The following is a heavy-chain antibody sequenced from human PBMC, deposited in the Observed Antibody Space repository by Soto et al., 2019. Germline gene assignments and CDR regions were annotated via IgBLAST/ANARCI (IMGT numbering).Heavy chain of an antibody. D-gene: IGHD5-18*01. J-gene: IGHJ6*02. CDR3: AAPDTAMTRNQQDYYYYYGMDV. Sequence: GGSLILSCSASGFTVSSYWMHWVRQPPGKGLLWVSRINSDGSSTSYADSVKGRFTISRDNAKNTLYLQMNSLRAEDTAVYYCAAPDTAMTRNQQDYYYYYGMDVWGQGTTVTVSS. CDR2: INSDGSST. CDR1: GFTVSSYW. V-gene: IGHV3-74*01.